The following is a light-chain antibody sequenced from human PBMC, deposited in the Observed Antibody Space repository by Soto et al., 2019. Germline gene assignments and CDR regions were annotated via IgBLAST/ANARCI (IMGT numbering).Light chain of an antibody. V-gene: IGKV3-15*01. J-gene: IGKJ1*01. Sequence: EIVMTQSPATLSVSPGERVTLSCRASQSVSSNLAWYQQKTGQAPRLLIYGAYTRATGIPARFSGGGSETEFTITISSLQSEDFTVYYCQQYHNWPPSTFGQGTKVEIK. CDR1: QSVSSN. CDR2: GAY. CDR3: QQYHNWPPST.